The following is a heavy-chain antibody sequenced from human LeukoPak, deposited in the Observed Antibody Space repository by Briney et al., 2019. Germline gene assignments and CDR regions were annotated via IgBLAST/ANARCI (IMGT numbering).Heavy chain of an antibody. V-gene: IGHV4-61*02. CDR1: GGFISSGSYY. CDR2: IYTSGST. D-gene: IGHD3-22*01. Sequence: PSETLSLTCTVSGGFISSGSYYWSWIRQPAGKGLEWIGRIYTSGSTNYNPSLKSRVTISVDTSKNQFSLKLSSVTAADTAVYCCAREVYDSSGYHLDYWGQGTLVTVSS. J-gene: IGHJ4*02. CDR3: AREVYDSSGYHLDY.